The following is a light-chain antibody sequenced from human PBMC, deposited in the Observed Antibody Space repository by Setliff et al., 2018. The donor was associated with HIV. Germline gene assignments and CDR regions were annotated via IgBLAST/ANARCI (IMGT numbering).Light chain of an antibody. J-gene: IGLJ1*01. CDR1: SSDVGDYNY. CDR3: SPYTSNSPYV. Sequence: QSVLTQPASVSGSPGQSITISCTGTSSDVGDYNYVSWYQQHPGKAPKLMISDVGNRPSGVSNRFSGSKSGNTASLTISGLQAEDEADYYCSPYTSNSPYVFGTGTKVTVL. CDR2: DVG. V-gene: IGLV2-14*03.